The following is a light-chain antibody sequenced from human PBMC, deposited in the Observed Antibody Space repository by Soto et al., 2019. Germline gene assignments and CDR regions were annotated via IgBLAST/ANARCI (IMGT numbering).Light chain of an antibody. Sequence: EIVLTQSPATLSLSPGERATLSCRASQTVSRYLACYQQKPGQALRLLFYDASYRATGIPARFSGSGSGTDFTLTISSLEPEDIGVYYCQQRLNWPPITFGQGTRLEIK. CDR2: DAS. CDR3: QQRLNWPPIT. CDR1: QTVSRY. J-gene: IGKJ5*01. V-gene: IGKV3-11*01.